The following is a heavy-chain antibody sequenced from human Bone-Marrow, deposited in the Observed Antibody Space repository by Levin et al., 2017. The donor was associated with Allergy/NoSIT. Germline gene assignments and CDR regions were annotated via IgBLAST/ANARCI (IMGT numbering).Heavy chain of an antibody. J-gene: IGHJ6*02. CDR1: GFTFNDFG. Sequence: GGSLRLSCAASGFTFNDFGMNWVRQAPGKGLEWVSSISSSSSGSHVYYADSVKGRFTISRDDAKNSLSLQMDSLRVEATATYFCARGRIYGILRNYGMDLWSQGTTVTVS. V-gene: IGHV3-21*06. D-gene: IGHD4-17*01. CDR3: ARGRIYGILRNYGMDL. CDR2: ISSSSSGSHV.